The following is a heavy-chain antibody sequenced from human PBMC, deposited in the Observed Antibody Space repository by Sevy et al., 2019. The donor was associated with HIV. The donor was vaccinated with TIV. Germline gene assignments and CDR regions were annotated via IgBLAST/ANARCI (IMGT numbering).Heavy chain of an antibody. CDR3: AREGCTKPHDY. V-gene: IGHV3-23*01. CDR2: LAFGGGGI. D-gene: IGHD2-8*01. Sequence: GGSLRLSCAASGFTFSKYSMSWVRQPPGKGLEWVSTLAFGGGGINYEDSVKGRFTISRDKSKSSVYLQMNNLRPEDTAVYYCAREGCTKPHDYWGQGTLVTVSS. J-gene: IGHJ4*02. CDR1: GFTFSKYS.